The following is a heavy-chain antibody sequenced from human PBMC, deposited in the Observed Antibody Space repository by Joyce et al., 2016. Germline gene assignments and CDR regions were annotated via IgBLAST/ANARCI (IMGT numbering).Heavy chain of an antibody. CDR1: GYSFSDSY. CDR2: INPDTGYT. D-gene: IGHD2-2*01. J-gene: IGHJ3*01. V-gene: IGHV1-2*06. CDR3: ARGPMPPYAFDV. Sequence: QVNLVQSGAEVKKPGASVKVSCKASGYSFSDSYIHWVRQAPGQGLQWMGRINPDTGYTIYAQKFQGRVTLTRDTFISTVYMEVSRLRSDDTAVYFCARGPMPPYAFDVWGQGTLVTVST.